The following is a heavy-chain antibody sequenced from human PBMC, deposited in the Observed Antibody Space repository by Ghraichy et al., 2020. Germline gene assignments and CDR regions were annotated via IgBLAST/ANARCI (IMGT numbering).Heavy chain of an antibody. V-gene: IGHV4-38-2*02. Sequence: SETLSLTCTVSGYSISSGYYWGWIRQPPGKGLEWIGSIYHSGSTYYNPSLKIRVTISVDTSKNQFSLKLSSVTAADTAVYYCARLNNWFDPWGQGTLVTVSS. CDR3: ARLNNWFDP. CDR2: IYHSGST. CDR1: GYSISSGYY. J-gene: IGHJ5*02.